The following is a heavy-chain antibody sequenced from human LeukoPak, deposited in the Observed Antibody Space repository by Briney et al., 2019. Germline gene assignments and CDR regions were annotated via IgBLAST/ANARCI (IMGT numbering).Heavy chain of an antibody. CDR2: IYYSGSA. Sequence: PSQTLSLTCTVSGGSVSSGDYYWSWIRQPPGKGLEWPGYIYYSGSAYYNPSLKSRVTISVDTSKNQFSLKLSSVTAADTAVYYCARYALYDFWSGSDYWGQGTLVTVSS. CDR3: ARYALYDFWSGSDY. V-gene: IGHV4-30-4*08. J-gene: IGHJ4*02. D-gene: IGHD3-3*01. CDR1: GGSVSSGDYY.